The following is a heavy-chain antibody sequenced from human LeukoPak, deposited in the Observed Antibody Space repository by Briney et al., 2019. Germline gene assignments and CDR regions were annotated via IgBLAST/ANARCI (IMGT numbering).Heavy chain of an antibody. CDR2: IWYDGSNK. J-gene: IGHJ4*02. D-gene: IGHD2-15*01. Sequence: GGSLRLSCAASGFTFSSYGMHWVRQAPGKGLEWVAVIWYDGSNKYYADSVKGRFTISRDNSKNTLYLQMNSLRAEDTAVYYCARGYSGQPVDYWGQGTLVTVSS. CDR1: GFTFSSYG. CDR3: ARGYSGQPVDY. V-gene: IGHV3-33*01.